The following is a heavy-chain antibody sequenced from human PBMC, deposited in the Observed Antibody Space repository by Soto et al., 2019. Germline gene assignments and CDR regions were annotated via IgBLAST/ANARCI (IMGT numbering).Heavy chain of an antibody. CDR1: GFTFSSYG. D-gene: IGHD3-22*01. Sequence: EVSLRLSCAASGFTFSSYGMHWVRQAPGNGLEWVAVISYDGSNKYYADSVKGRFTISRDNSKNTLYLQMNSLRAEDTAVYYCAKIYDSSGYYFDYWCQGTLVTVYS. J-gene: IGHJ4*02. V-gene: IGHV3-30*18. CDR3: AKIYDSSGYYFDY. CDR2: ISYDGSNK.